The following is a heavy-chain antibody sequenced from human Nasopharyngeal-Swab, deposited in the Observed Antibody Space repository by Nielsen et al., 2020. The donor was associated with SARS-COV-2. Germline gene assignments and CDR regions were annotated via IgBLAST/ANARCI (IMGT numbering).Heavy chain of an antibody. J-gene: IGHJ6*02. D-gene: IGHD4-11*01. V-gene: IGHV4-59*01. CDR1: GGSISSYF. Sequence: SETLSLTCTVSGGSISSYFWSWIRQPLGKGLEWIGYMYHSGNANYNPSLKSRVTISVDTSKNQFSLKLSSVTAADTAVYYCARDYSFSYGMDVWGQGTTVTVSS. CDR3: ARDYSFSYGMDV. CDR2: MYHSGNA.